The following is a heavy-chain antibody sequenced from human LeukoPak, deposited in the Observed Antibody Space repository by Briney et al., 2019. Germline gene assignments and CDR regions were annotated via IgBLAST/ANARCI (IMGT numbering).Heavy chain of an antibody. D-gene: IGHD4-11*01. CDR1: GVSISSYY. Sequence: SETLSLTCTVSGVSISSYYWCWVRQPPGKGLEWIGSFFYSGSTNYNPSLKSRVTISVDTSKNQFSLKLSSATAADTAVYYCASLSRDYRRSNYYYYYGMDVWGQGTTVTVSS. J-gene: IGHJ6*02. CDR3: ASLSRDYRRSNYYYYYGMDV. V-gene: IGHV4-59*12. CDR2: FFYSGST.